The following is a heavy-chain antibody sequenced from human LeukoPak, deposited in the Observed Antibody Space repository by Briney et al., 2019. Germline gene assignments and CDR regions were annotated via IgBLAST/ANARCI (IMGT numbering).Heavy chain of an antibody. D-gene: IGHD3-22*01. J-gene: IGHJ4*02. CDR1: GYSFTTYW. Sequence: VESLKISCKGSGYSFTTYWIGWVRQMPGKGLEWMGIIYPGDSDTRYSPSFQGQVTISADKSISTAYLQWSSLKASDTAMYYCARQVKYYDSSGYFDYWGQGTLVTVSS. CDR2: IYPGDSDT. CDR3: ARQVKYYDSSGYFDY. V-gene: IGHV5-51*01.